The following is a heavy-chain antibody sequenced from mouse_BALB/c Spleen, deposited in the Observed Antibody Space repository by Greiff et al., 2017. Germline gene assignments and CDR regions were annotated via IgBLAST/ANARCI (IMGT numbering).Heavy chain of an antibody. V-gene: IGHV8-8*01. D-gene: IGHD1-1*01. Sequence: QVPLKVSGPGLLKPSQTLSLTCSFSGFSLTTSALGVGWIRQPSGKGLEWLAHICCDDDKYYNTFLKSQITISKDTSRNHVFLKITSVDAAATATYYCARRTTLVGYFDYWGQGTTLTVSS. J-gene: IGHJ2*01. CDR3: ARRTTLVGYFDY. CDR2: ICCDDDK. CDR1: GFSLTTSALG.